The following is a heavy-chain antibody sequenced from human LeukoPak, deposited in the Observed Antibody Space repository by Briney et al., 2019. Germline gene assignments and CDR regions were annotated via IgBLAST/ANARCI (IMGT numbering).Heavy chain of an antibody. CDR3: ARVSGSSSSLYYYYYMDV. CDR2: IKQDGSEK. J-gene: IGHJ6*03. D-gene: IGHD6-6*01. CDR1: GFTVNTFA. Sequence: PGGSLRLSCAASGFTVNTFALHWVRQAPGKGLEWVANIKQDGSEKYYVDSVKGRFTISRDNAKNSLYLQMNSLRAEDTAVYYCARVSGSSSSLYYYYYMDVWGKGTTVTVSS. V-gene: IGHV3-7*01.